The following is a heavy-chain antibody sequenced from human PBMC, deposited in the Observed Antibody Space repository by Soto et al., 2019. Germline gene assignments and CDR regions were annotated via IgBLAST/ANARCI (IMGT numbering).Heavy chain of an antibody. D-gene: IGHD6-13*01. CDR2: INPNSGGT. V-gene: IGHV1-2*02. J-gene: IGHJ6*02. Sequence: ASVKVSCKASGYTFTGYYMHWVRQAPGQGLEWMGWINPNSGGTNYAQKFQGRVTMTRDTSISTAYMELSRLRSDDTAVYYCARGGYSSSWSSDYYGMDVWGQGTLVTVSS. CDR1: GYTFTGYY. CDR3: ARGGYSSSWSSDYYGMDV.